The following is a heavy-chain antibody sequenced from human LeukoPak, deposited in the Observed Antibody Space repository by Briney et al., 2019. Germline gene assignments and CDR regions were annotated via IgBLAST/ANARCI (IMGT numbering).Heavy chain of an antibody. V-gene: IGHV3-23*01. D-gene: IGHD1-26*01. CDR1: GFTFRSYA. CDR3: AKTGGTTSSVFLS. CDR2: VSSGGITT. J-gene: IGHJ5*02. Sequence: TGGSLRLSCAASGFTFRSYAMSGVRQAPGKGLEGVSCVSSGGITTLYADSVKGRFTISRVYSNNSLFLQMNGLRAEDSAVYYCAKTGGTTSSVFLSWGQGTLVTVSS.